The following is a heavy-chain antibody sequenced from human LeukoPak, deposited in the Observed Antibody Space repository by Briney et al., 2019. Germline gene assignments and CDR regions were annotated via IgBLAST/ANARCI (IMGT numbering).Heavy chain of an antibody. CDR1: GYTFTSYG. CDR3: ARDQARFLEWLLSDYFDY. J-gene: IGHJ4*02. V-gene: IGHV1-18*01. Sequence: ASVKVSCKASGYTFTSYGISWVRQAPGQGLEWMGWISAYNGNTNYAQKLQGRVTMTTDTSTSTAYMELRSLRSEDTAVYYCARDQARFLEWLLSDYFDYWGQGTLVTVSS. D-gene: IGHD3-3*01. CDR2: ISAYNGNT.